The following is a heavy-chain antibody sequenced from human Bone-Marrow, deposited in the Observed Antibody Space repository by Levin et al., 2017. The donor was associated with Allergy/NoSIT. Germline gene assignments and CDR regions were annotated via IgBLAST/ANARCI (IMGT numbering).Heavy chain of an antibody. V-gene: IGHV4-34*01. Sequence: PSETLSLTCAVYGGSFSGYYWSWIRQPPGKGLEWIGEINHSGSTNYNPSLKSRVTISVDTSKNQFSLKLSSVTAADTAVYYCARVAWFRELLCRWFDPWGQGTLVTVSS. CDR1: GGSFSGYY. J-gene: IGHJ5*02. CDR2: INHSGST. CDR3: ARVAWFRELLCRWFDP. D-gene: IGHD3-10*01.